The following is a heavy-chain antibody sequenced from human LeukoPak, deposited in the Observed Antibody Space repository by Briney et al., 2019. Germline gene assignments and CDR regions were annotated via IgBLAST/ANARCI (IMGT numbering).Heavy chain of an antibody. V-gene: IGHV1-8*01. CDR3: ARGIHSSTSPDYYYYYYMDV. D-gene: IGHD6-6*01. CDR1: GYTFTSYD. Sequence: ASVKVSCKXSGYTFTSYDINWVRQSTGQGLEWMGWMNLNSGNTGYAQKFQGRVTMTRNTSISTAYMELSSLRSEDTAVYYCARGIHSSTSPDYYYYYYMDVWGKGTTVTVSS. CDR2: MNLNSGNT. J-gene: IGHJ6*03.